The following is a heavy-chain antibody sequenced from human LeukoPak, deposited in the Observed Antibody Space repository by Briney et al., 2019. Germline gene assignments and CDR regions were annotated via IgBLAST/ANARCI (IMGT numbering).Heavy chain of an antibody. Sequence: ASVKVSCKVSGYTLTELSMHWVRHAPAKGLEGMGGFDPEDGETIYTQKFQGRVTMTEDTSTDTAYMELSSLRSEDTAVYYCATPSYYYYSSGYYCWDYWGQGTLVTVSS. CDR3: ATPSYYYYSSGYYCWDY. CDR2: FDPEDGET. CDR1: GYTLTELS. J-gene: IGHJ4*02. D-gene: IGHD3-22*01. V-gene: IGHV1-24*01.